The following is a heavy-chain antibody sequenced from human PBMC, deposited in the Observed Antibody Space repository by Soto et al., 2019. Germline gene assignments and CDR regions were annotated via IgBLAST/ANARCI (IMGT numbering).Heavy chain of an antibody. D-gene: IGHD2-2*01. J-gene: IGHJ6*02. CDR3: ARDLGYCSSTSCPPHGYYGMDV. V-gene: IGHV3-11*01. Sequence: QVQLVESGGGLVKPGGSLRLSCAASGFTFSDYYMSWIRQAPGKGLEWVSYISSSGSTIYYADSVKGRFTISRDNAKNSLYLQMNSLRAEDTAVYYCARDLGYCSSTSCPPHGYYGMDVWGQGTTVTVSS. CDR2: ISSSGSTI. CDR1: GFTFSDYY.